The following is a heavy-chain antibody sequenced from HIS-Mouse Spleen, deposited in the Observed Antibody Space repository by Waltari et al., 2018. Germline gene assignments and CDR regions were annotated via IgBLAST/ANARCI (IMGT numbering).Heavy chain of an antibody. V-gene: IGHV4-34*01. Sequence: QVQLQQWGAGLLKPSETLSLTCAVYGGSFSGYYWSWIRQPPGKGLEWIGEINHSGSTNYNPSLKSRVTISVDTSKNQFSLKLSSVTAADTAVYYCARGHKVEGLELLPWFDPWGQGTLVTVSS. CDR1: GGSFSGYY. CDR2: INHSGST. D-gene: IGHD1-26*01. J-gene: IGHJ5*02. CDR3: ARGHKVEGLELLPWFDP.